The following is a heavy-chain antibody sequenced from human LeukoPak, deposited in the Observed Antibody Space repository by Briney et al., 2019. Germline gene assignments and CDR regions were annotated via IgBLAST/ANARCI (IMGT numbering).Heavy chain of an antibody. Sequence: PGRSLRLSCAASVFAFSSYAMHWVRQAPGKGLEWVTAISNDGRKKYYADSVKARFTISKDNSKNTLYLQMNSLRAEDTARYYGARDAVSTALQINSDYWGQGTQVTVSS. V-gene: IGHV3-30*04. J-gene: IGHJ4*02. CDR2: ISNDGRKK. CDR1: VFAFSSYA. D-gene: IGHD5-18*01. CDR3: ARDAVSTALQINSDY.